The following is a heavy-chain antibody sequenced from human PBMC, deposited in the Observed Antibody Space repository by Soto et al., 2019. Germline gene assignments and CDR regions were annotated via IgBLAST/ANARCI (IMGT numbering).Heavy chain of an antibody. CDR2: INHSGST. CDR1: GGSYSGYY. CDR3: ASLWFGELLAQTNYYYGMDV. Sequence: PSETLSLTFAVYGGSYSGYYWSWIRQPPGKGLEWIGEINHSGSTNYNPSHKSRVTISVDTSKNQFSLKLSSLTAADTAVYYCASLWFGELLAQTNYYYGMDVWGQGTTVTVSS. V-gene: IGHV4-34*01. D-gene: IGHD3-10*01. J-gene: IGHJ6*02.